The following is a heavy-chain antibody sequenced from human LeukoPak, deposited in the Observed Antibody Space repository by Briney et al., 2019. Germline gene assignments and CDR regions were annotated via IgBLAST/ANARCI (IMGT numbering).Heavy chain of an antibody. CDR2: LQRDGTT. D-gene: IGHD5-18*01. V-gene: IGHV3-23*03. J-gene: IGHJ4*02. Sequence: GGSLRLSCAASGFTFSSYWMSWVRQAPGKGLEWVSVLQRDGTTYYADSVKGRFTISRDNSKNTLYLQMNSLRAEDTAVYYCAKSIYSYGHDYYFDYWGQGTLVTVSS. CDR3: AKSIYSYGHDYYFDY. CDR1: GFTFSSYW.